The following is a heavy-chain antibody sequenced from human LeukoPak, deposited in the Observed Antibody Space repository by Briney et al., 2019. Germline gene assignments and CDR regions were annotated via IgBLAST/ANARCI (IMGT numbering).Heavy chain of an antibody. J-gene: IGHJ4*02. V-gene: IGHV3-48*01. CDR3: AREDPGRIAADC. CDR1: GFTVSNNY. Sequence: GGSLRLSCAASGFTVSNNYMSWVRQAPGKGLEWVSYISSRSDAIYYADSVKGRFTISRDNAKNSLFLQMNSLRAEDTAIYYCAREDPGRIAADCWGQGTLVTVSS. CDR2: ISSRSDAI. D-gene: IGHD2-15*01.